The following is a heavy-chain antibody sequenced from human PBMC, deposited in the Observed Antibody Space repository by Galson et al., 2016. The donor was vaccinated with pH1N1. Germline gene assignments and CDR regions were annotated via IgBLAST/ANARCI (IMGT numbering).Heavy chain of an antibody. CDR2: ISRADDT. J-gene: IGHJ4*02. CDR1: GFTFGTYG. D-gene: IGHD2-2*02. V-gene: IGHV3-23*01. Sequence: SLRLSCAASGFTFGTYGMSWVRQAPGKGLEWVSSISRADDTYYADSVKGRFTISRDNSKNSLFPQMSSLRADDKALYYCAKDLCSGASCYTVWEVRDFDYWGPGTLVTVSS. CDR3: AKDLCSGASCYTVWEVRDFDY.